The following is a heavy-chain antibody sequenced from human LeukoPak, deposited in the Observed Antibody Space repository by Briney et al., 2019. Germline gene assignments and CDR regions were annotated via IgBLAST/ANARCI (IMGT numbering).Heavy chain of an antibody. CDR2: IYYSGST. D-gene: IGHD4-17*01. Sequence: SETLSLTCTVSGGSISSYYWSWIRQPPGKGLEWIGYIYYSGSTNYNPSLKSRVTISVDTSKNQFSLKLSSVTAADTAVYYCARDRTTVTTYYYYGMDVWGQGTAVTVSS. J-gene: IGHJ6*02. V-gene: IGHV4-59*01. CDR3: ARDRTTVTTYYYYGMDV. CDR1: GGSISSYY.